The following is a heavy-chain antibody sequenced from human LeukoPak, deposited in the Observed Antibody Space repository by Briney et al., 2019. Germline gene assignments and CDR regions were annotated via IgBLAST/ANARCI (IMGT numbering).Heavy chain of an antibody. CDR1: GFTFSSYE. D-gene: IGHD1-26*01. CDR2: ISSSGSTI. Sequence: GGSLRLSCAASGFTFSSYEMNWVRQAPGKGLEWVSYISSSGSTIYYADSVKGRFTISRDNAKNSLYLQMNSLRAEDTAVYYCAKGRIVGAVWFDPWGQGTLVTVSS. CDR3: AKGRIVGAVWFDP. V-gene: IGHV3-48*03. J-gene: IGHJ5*02.